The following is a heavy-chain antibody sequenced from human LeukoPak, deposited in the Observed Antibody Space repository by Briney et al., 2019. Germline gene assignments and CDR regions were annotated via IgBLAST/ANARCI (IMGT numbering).Heavy chain of an antibody. CDR3: ARGRFSPPLYDSSGYGRAFDI. CDR1: GGSFSGYY. Sequence: SETLSLTCAVYGGSFSGYYWSWIRQPPGKGLEWIGEINHSGSTNYNPSLKSRVTISVDTSKNQFSLKLSSVTAADTAVYYCARGRFSPPLYDSSGYGRAFDIWGQGTMVTVSS. V-gene: IGHV4-34*01. D-gene: IGHD3-22*01. CDR2: INHSGST. J-gene: IGHJ3*02.